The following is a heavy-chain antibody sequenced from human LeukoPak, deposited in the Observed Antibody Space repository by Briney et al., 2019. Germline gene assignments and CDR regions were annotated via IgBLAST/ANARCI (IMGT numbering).Heavy chain of an antibody. Sequence: GRSLRLSCAASGFTFSSYDMHWVRQTTGKGLGWVSAIDTARDTYYPGSVKGRFTISRENAKNSLYLQINSLRAGDTAVYYCARGHYDSSGYSFDYWGQGTLVTVSS. CDR2: IDTARDT. CDR3: ARGHYDSSGYSFDY. D-gene: IGHD3-22*01. CDR1: GFTFSSYD. V-gene: IGHV3-13*01. J-gene: IGHJ4*02.